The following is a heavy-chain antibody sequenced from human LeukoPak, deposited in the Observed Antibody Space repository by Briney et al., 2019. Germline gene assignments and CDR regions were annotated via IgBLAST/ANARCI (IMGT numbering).Heavy chain of an antibody. D-gene: IGHD5-24*01. CDR1: GFTFDDYA. CDR3: AKEGGPGRWLQFAFDY. CDR2: ISWDGGST. V-gene: IGHV3-43D*03. J-gene: IGHJ4*02. Sequence: GGSLRLSCAASGFTFDDYAMHWVRHAPRKGLEWVSLISWDGGSTYYADSVKGRFTISRDNSKNSLYLQMNSLRAEDTALYYCAKEGGPGRWLQFAFDYWGQGTLVTVSS.